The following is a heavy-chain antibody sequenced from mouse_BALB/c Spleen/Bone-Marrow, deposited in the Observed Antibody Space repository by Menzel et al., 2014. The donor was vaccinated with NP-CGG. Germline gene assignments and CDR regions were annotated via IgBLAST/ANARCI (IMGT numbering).Heavy chain of an antibody. V-gene: IGHV1-63*02. CDR2: IYPGGGYT. D-gene: IGHD2-10*02. CDR3: AREEYGNYDRFIDY. Sequence: QVQLQQSGAELVRPGTSVKISCKASGYTFTNYWLSWVKQRPGHGLEWIGDIYPGGGYTNFNERFKGKATLTADTSSSTAYMQLSSLTSEDSAVYFCAREEYGNYDRFIDYWGQGITLTVSS. J-gene: IGHJ2*01. CDR1: GYTFTNYW.